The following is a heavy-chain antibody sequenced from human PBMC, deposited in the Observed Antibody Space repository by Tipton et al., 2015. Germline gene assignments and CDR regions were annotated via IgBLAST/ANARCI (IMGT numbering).Heavy chain of an antibody. Sequence: GSLRLSCAASGFTFSSYAMSWVRQAPGKGLEWVSAISGSGGSTFYADSVKGRFTISRDNSENTLYLQMNSLRAEDTAVYYCDRCSSISCYGCYHWLDPWGHGTLVSVSS. J-gene: IGHJ5*02. CDR3: DRCSSISCYGCYHWLDP. CDR2: ISGSGGST. D-gene: IGHD2-2*01. CDR1: GFTFSSYA. V-gene: IGHV3-23*01.